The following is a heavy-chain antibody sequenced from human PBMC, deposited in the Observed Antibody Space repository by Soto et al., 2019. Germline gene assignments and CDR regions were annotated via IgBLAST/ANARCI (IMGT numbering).Heavy chain of an antibody. CDR2: ISSSSSYI. D-gene: IGHD2-8*01. Sequence: EVQLVESGGGLVKPGGSLRLSCAASGFTFSSYSMNWVRQAPGKGLEWVSSISSSSSYIYYADSVKGRFTIVRDNAKNSLYLQMNSLRAEDTAVYYCWLYCTNGVVCRGGMDVWGQGTTVTVSS. V-gene: IGHV3-21*01. CDR3: WLYCTNGVVCRGGMDV. J-gene: IGHJ6*02. CDR1: GFTFSSYS.